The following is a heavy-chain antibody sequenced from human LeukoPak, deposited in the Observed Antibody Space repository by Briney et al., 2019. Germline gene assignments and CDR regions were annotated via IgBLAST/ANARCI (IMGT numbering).Heavy chain of an antibody. CDR2: IYYTGST. D-gene: IGHD6-6*01. V-gene: IGHV4-59*08. CDR3: ARHGAFSSSFLFDY. CDR1: VGSISISY. J-gene: IGHJ4*02. Sequence: KSSETLSLTSSHPVGSISISYSSWIRQPPGKGLEWIGYIYYTGSTNYNPSLKSRVTMFVDMSKNQFSLRLSSVTAADTAVSYCARHGAFSSSFLFDYWGQGTLVTVSS.